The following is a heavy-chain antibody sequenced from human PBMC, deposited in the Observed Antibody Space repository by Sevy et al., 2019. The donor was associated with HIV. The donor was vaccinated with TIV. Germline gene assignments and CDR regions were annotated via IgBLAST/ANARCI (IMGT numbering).Heavy chain of an antibody. CDR3: ATSRSGYFDSSGCYIY. V-gene: IGHV5-51*01. CDR2: IFPDDSDT. D-gene: IGHD3-22*01. Sequence: GESLKISCQGSGYSFTSHWIGWVRHMPGKGLEWMGIIFPDDSDTRYSPSFQGQVTFSADKSINTAYLQWSSLKASDTAMYYCATSRSGYFDSSGCYIYWGQGTLVTVSS. J-gene: IGHJ4*02. CDR1: GYSFTSHW.